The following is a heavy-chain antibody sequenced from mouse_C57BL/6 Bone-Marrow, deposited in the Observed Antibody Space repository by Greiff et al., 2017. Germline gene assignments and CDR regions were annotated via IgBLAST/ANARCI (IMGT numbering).Heavy chain of an antibody. CDR3: ARGGYGSSDWYFDV. D-gene: IGHD1-1*01. J-gene: IGHJ1*03. CDR1: GYAFSSYW. Sequence: QVQLQQSGAELVKPGASVKISCKASGYAFSSYWMHWVKQRPGKGLEWIGQIYPGDGDTKYNGKFKGQATLTADKSSSTAYMQLSSLTSEDSAVYVCARGGYGSSDWYFDVWGTGTTVTVSS. V-gene: IGHV1-80*01. CDR2: IYPGDGDT.